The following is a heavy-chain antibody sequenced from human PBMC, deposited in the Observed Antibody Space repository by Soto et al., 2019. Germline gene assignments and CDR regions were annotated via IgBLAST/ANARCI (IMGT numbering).Heavy chain of an antibody. J-gene: IGHJ5*02. CDR1: GFTFSSYA. CDR3: ARDEWKRGTRGFDP. CDR2: ISYDGSNK. D-gene: IGHD3-3*01. V-gene: IGHV3-30-3*01. Sequence: QVQLVESGGGVVQPGRSLRLSCAASGFTFSSYAMHWVRQAPGKGLEWVAVISYDGSNKYYADSVKGRFTISRDNSKNTLYLQMNSLRAEDTAVYYCARDEWKRGTRGFDPWGQGTLVTVSS.